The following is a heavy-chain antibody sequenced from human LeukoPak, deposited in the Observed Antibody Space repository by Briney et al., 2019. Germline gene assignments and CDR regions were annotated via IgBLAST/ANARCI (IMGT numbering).Heavy chain of an antibody. V-gene: IGHV3-74*01. CDR3: ARDAGGHTNWFDP. CDR1: GFTFSTYW. J-gene: IGHJ5*02. D-gene: IGHD4-23*01. CDR2: INTDGGST. Sequence: PGGSLRLSCAASGFTFSTYWMHWVRQAPGKGLVWVSHINTDGGSTSYADSVKGRFTISRDNAKNTVYLQMNGLRAEDTAVYYCARDAGGHTNWFDPWGQGTLVTVSS.